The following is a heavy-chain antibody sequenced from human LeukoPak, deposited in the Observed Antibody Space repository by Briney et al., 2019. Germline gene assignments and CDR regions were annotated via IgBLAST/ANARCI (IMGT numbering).Heavy chain of an antibody. CDR1: GGSISSYY. V-gene: IGHV3-23*01. CDR3: AKAGYCSSTSCPIYYYYGMDV. Sequence: ETLSLTCTVSGGSISSYYWSWVRQAPGKGLEWVSAISGSGGSTYYADSVKGRFTISRDNSKNTLYLQMNSLRAEDTAVYYCAKAGYCSSTSCPIYYYYGMDVWGQGTTVTVSS. CDR2: ISGSGGST. J-gene: IGHJ6*02. D-gene: IGHD2-2*01.